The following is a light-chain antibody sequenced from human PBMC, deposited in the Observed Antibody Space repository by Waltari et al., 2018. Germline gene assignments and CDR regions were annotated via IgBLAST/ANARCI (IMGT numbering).Light chain of an antibody. CDR3: AAWDDSLNGRL. V-gene: IGLV1-44*01. J-gene: IGLJ3*02. CDR2: NNN. Sequence: QSVLTQPPSASGTPGQRVTISCSGSSSNIGRNPVNWYQQFPGTAPKLLIYNNNQRPARVPDRFSGSKSGTSASLAISGLQSEDEADYYCAAWDDSLNGRLFGGGTKLTVL. CDR1: SSNIGRNP.